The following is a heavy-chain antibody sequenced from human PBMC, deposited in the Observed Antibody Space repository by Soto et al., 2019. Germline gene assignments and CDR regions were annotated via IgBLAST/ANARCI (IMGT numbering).Heavy chain of an antibody. D-gene: IGHD6-13*01. J-gene: IGHJ4*02. Sequence: EVQLVESGGGLVQPGGSLRLSCAASGFTFSSYGMNWVRQAPGKGLEWVSYISGTSDSIPYADSVKGRFTISRDNAKNSLYLQMNSLRAEDTAVYYCARVAVLTAAGTSDYWGQGTLVTVSS. CDR2: ISGTSDSI. CDR1: GFTFSSYG. CDR3: ARVAVLTAAGTSDY. V-gene: IGHV3-48*04.